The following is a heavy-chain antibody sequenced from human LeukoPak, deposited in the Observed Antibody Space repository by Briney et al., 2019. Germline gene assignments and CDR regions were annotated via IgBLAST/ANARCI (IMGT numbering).Heavy chain of an antibody. V-gene: IGHV3-7*01. Sequence: RGSLRLSCAASGFTFTNYWLSWVRQAPGKGLEWVANIKQDGSEKYSVDSVKGRFTISRDNAKNSLYLQMNSLRAEDTAVYYCARAYIHDAFDIWGQGTMVTVSS. J-gene: IGHJ3*02. CDR3: ARAYIHDAFDI. D-gene: IGHD5-18*01. CDR1: GFTFTNYW. CDR2: IKQDGSEK.